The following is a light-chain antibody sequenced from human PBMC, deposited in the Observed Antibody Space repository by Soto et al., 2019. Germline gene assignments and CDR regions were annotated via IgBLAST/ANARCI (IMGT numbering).Light chain of an antibody. CDR3: QTWGTGIPRV. CDR2: LNSDGSH. J-gene: IGLJ3*02. V-gene: IGLV4-69*01. CDR1: SGHSSYA. Sequence: QPVLTQSPSTSASLGASVKLTCTLSSGHSSYAIAWHQQQPEKGPRYLMKLNSDGSHSKGDGIPDRFSGSSSGAERYLTISSLQSEAEADYYCQTWGTGIPRVFGGGTKLTVL.